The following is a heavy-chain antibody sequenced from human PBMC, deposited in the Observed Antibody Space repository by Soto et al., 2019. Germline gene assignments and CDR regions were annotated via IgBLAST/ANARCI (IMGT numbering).Heavy chain of an antibody. CDR1: GDRVSSNSAA. V-gene: IGHV6-1*01. CDR3: ARGRYTSGSYYPYYYGMDV. D-gene: IGHD1-26*01. J-gene: IGHJ6*02. Sequence: QSQTLSLTCAISGDRVSSNSAAWNWIRQSPSRGLEWLGRTYYRSKWYNDYAVSVKSRITINPDTSKNQFSLQLNSVTPADTAVYYCARGRYTSGSYYPYYYGMDVWGQGTTVTVSS. CDR2: TYYRSKWYN.